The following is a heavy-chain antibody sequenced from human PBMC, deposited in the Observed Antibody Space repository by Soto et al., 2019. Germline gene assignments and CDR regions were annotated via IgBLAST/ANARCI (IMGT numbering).Heavy chain of an antibody. D-gene: IGHD6-19*01. CDR3: ARTIAVAGDFDY. Sequence: QVQLVESGGGVVQPGRSLGLSCAASGFTFSSYAMHWVRQAPGKGLEWVAVISYDGSNKYYADSVKGRFTISRDNSKNTLYLQMNSLRAEDTAVYYCARTIAVAGDFDYWGQGTLVTVSS. V-gene: IGHV3-30-3*01. CDR2: ISYDGSNK. J-gene: IGHJ4*02. CDR1: GFTFSSYA.